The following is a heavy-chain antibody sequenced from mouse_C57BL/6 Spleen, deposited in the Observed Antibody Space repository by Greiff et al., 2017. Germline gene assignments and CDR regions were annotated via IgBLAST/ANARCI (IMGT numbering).Heavy chain of an antibody. V-gene: IGHV1-82*01. Sequence: QVQLQQSGPELVKPGASVKISCKASGYAFSSSWMNWVKQRPGKGLEWIGRIYPGDGDTNYNGKFKGKATLTADKSSSTAYMQLSSLTSEDSAVYFCARYGTTVPWYFDVWGTGTTVTVSS. D-gene: IGHD1-1*01. CDR1: GYAFSSSW. CDR2: IYPGDGDT. J-gene: IGHJ1*03. CDR3: ARYGTTVPWYFDV.